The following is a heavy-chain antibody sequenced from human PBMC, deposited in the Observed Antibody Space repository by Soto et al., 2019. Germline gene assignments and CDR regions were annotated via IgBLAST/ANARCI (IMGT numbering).Heavy chain of an antibody. CDR2: IIPIFGTA. D-gene: IGHD6-6*01. CDR3: ARTLGAARSYYYYCMDV. Sequence: SVKVSCKASGGTFSSYAISWVRQAPGQGLEWMGGIIPIFGTANYAQRFQGRVTITADESTSTAYMELSSLRSEDTAVYYCARTLGAARSYYYYCMDVWGQGTTVTVSS. V-gene: IGHV1-69*13. J-gene: IGHJ6*02. CDR1: GGTFSSYA.